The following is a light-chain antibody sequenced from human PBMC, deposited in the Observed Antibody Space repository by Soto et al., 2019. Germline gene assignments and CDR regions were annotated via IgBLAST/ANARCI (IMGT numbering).Light chain of an antibody. Sequence: EIVLTQSPGTLSLSAGERATLSCRASQSVSSNYLAWYQQKPGQAPSLLIYGASGRATGNPDRFSVSGSGTDFTLTISRLEPDDFAVYYCQLYGSSPPEKTFGQGTKVEIK. J-gene: IGKJ1*01. CDR3: QLYGSSPPEKT. CDR1: QSVSSNY. CDR2: GAS. V-gene: IGKV3-20*01.